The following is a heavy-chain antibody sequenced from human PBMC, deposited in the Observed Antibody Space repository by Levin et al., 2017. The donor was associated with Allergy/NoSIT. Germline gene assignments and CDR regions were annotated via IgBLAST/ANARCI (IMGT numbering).Heavy chain of an antibody. V-gene: IGHV3-20*01. D-gene: IGHD2/OR15-2a*01. CDR1: GFTFDDYG. Sequence: GESLKISCAASGFTFDDYGMSWVRQAPGKGLEWVSGINWNGGSTGYADSVKGRLTISRDNAKNSLYPQMNSLRAEDTALYHCARHRFTMNIHDGFDIWGQGTMVIVSS. J-gene: IGHJ3*02. CDR2: INWNGGST. CDR3: ARHRFTMNIHDGFDI.